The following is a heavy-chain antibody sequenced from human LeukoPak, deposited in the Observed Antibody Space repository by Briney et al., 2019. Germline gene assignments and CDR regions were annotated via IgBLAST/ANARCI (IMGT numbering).Heavy chain of an antibody. D-gene: IGHD6-13*01. Sequence: PSETLSLTCAVYGGSFSGYYWSWIRQPPGKGLEWIGEINYSGSTNYNPSLKSRVTISVDTSKNQFSLKLSSVTAADTAVYYCARGGSSWYRGWFDPWGQGTLVTVSS. J-gene: IGHJ5*02. CDR3: ARGGSSWYRGWFDP. CDR1: GGSFSGYY. CDR2: INYSGST. V-gene: IGHV4-34*01.